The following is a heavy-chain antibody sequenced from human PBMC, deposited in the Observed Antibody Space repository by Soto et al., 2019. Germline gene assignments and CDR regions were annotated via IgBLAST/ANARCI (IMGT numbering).Heavy chain of an antibody. CDR2: ISGSGGST. J-gene: IGHJ4*02. D-gene: IGHD5-18*01. CDR3: ARDLVDTAMAADY. Sequence: GGSLRLSCAASGFTFSSYAMSWVRQAPGKGLEWVSAISGSGGSTDYADSVKGRFTISRDNSKNTLYLQMNSLRAEDTAVYYCARDLVDTAMAADYWGQGTLVTVSS. V-gene: IGHV3-23*01. CDR1: GFTFSSYA.